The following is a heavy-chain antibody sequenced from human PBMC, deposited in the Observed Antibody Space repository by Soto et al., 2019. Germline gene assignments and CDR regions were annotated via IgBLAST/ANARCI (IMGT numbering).Heavy chain of an antibody. J-gene: IGHJ5*02. CDR3: ARSIAARLNWFDP. Sequence: EVQLVDSGGGLVQPGGSLRLSCAASGFTFSSYWMSWVRQAPGKGLEWVANIKQDGSEKYYVDSVKGRFTISRDNAKNSLYLKMNSLRAEDTAVYYCARSIAARLNWFDPWGQGTLVTVSS. CDR1: GFTFSSYW. CDR2: IKQDGSEK. D-gene: IGHD6-6*01. V-gene: IGHV3-7*01.